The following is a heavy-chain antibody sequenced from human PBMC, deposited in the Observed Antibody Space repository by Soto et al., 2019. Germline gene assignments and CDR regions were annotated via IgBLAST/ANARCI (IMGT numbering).Heavy chain of an antibody. D-gene: IGHD2-2*01. CDR2: IWYDGSNK. CDR3: AKPGGYCSSTSCQTDGDYYGMDV. J-gene: IGHJ6*02. V-gene: IGHV3-33*06. Sequence: PGGSLRLSCAASGFTFSSYGMHWVRQAPGKGLEWVAVIWYDGSNKYYADSVKGRFTISRDNSKNTLYLQMNSLRAEDTAVYYCAKPGGYCSSTSCQTDGDYYGMDVWGQGTTVTVSS. CDR1: GFTFSSYG.